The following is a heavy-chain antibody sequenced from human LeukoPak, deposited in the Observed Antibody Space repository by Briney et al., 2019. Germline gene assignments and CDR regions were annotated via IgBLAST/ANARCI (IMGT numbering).Heavy chain of an antibody. V-gene: IGHV3-7*01. CDR3: VRDLSYSSGWYFY. J-gene: IGHJ4*02. CDR2: IKQDGSEK. CDR1: GFTFSSYW. Sequence: PGGSLRLSCAASGFTFSSYWMSWVRQAPGKGLEWVANIKQDGSEKYYVDSVKGRFTISRDNAKNSLYLQMNSLRAEDTAVYYCVRDLSYSSGWYFYWGQGTLVTVSS. D-gene: IGHD6-19*01.